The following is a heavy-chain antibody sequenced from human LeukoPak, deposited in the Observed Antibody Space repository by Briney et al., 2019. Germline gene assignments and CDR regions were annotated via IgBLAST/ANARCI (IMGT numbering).Heavy chain of an antibody. CDR1: GGSFSGYY. J-gene: IGHJ4*02. Sequence: PSETLSLTCAVYGGSFSGYYWSWIRQPPGKGLEWIGEINHSGSTNYNPSLKSRVTISVDTSKNQFSLKLSSVTAADTAVYYCARGQYYDSSGYYYFDYWGQGTLVTVSS. D-gene: IGHD3-22*01. V-gene: IGHV4-34*01. CDR2: INHSGST. CDR3: ARGQYYDSSGYYYFDY.